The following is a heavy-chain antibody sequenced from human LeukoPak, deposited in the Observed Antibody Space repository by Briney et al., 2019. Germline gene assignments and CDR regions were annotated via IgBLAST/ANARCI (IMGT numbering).Heavy chain of an antibody. CDR2: INPNSGGT. Sequence: ASVKVSCKASGYTFTGYYMHWVRQAPGQGLEWMGRINPNSGGTNYAQKFQGRVTMARDTSISTAHMELSRLRSDDTAVYYCARLVVPAVPFDYWGQGTLVTVSS. D-gene: IGHD2-2*01. CDR1: GYTFTGYY. CDR3: ARLVVPAVPFDY. J-gene: IGHJ4*02. V-gene: IGHV1-2*06.